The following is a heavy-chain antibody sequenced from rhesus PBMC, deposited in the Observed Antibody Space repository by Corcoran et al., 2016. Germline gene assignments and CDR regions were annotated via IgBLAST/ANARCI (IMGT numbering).Heavy chain of an antibody. J-gene: IGHJ3*01. CDR2: IGGSSGRT. CDR1: GCSLSGHH. V-gene: IGHV4S5*01. Sequence: QVQLQESGPGLVKPSETLSLTCAVSGCSLSGHHWNWFRQPPGKGLDWIGYIGGSSGRTDYNSSLKTRVTISTDTSKNQFSLNLISVTAADTAVYYCARAAPGVDYAFDVWGQGLRVTVSS. CDR3: ARAAPGVDYAFDV. D-gene: IGHD3-34*01.